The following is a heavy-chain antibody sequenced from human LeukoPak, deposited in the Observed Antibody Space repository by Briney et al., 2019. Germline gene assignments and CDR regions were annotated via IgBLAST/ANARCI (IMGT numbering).Heavy chain of an antibody. Sequence: GASVKVSCKASGGTFSSYAISWVRRAPGQGLEWMGGIIPIFGTANYAQKFQGRVTITADESTSTAYMELSSLRSEDTAVYYCARDQVYCSGGGCYSSFGDDEGFYFDYWGQGTLVTVSS. CDR2: IIPIFGTA. J-gene: IGHJ4*02. CDR1: GGTFSSYA. CDR3: ARDQVYCSGGGCYSSFGDDEGFYFDY. D-gene: IGHD2-15*01. V-gene: IGHV1-69*13.